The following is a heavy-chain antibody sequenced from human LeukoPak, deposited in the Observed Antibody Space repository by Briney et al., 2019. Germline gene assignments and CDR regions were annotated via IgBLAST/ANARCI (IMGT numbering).Heavy chain of an antibody. D-gene: IGHD3-10*01. CDR1: AYTFSRHG. CDR3: ASLLPPYHGSGGGGMDV. Sequence: VTSPRLSCAAPAYTFSRHGMQSVRHAPVPGLERVPLIWYEGSNKYYADSVKCRFTISRENSKNTLYLKMNSLRAEDTAVYSCASLLPPYHGSGGGGMDVWGQGTTVTVSS. CDR2: IWYEGSNK. J-gene: IGHJ6*02. V-gene: IGHV3-33*01.